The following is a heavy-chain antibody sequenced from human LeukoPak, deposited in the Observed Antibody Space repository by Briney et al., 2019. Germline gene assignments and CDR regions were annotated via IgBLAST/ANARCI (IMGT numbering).Heavy chain of an antibody. J-gene: IGHJ3*02. Sequence: PGRSLRLSCAASGFTFEAYAVHWVRQAPGKGLEWVSGISWNSGNIGYADSVKGRFTISRDNAKNSLNLQMNSLRAEDTALYYCARTPSGDSSGYYTDSFNIWGQGTMVTVSS. V-gene: IGHV3-9*01. CDR1: GFTFEAYA. CDR2: ISWNSGNI. CDR3: ARTPSGDSSGYYTDSFNI. D-gene: IGHD3-22*01.